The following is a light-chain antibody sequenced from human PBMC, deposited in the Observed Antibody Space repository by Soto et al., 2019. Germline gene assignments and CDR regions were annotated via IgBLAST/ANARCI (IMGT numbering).Light chain of an antibody. V-gene: IGLV2-14*01. Sequence: QSALTQPVSVSGSPGQSITISCTGTSSDVGGYNYVSWYQQHPGKVPKLMIYDVTNRPSGVSNRFSGSKSGNTASLAISGLQAEDEADYYCSSYTSRNTPIFGGGTKLTVL. CDR2: DVT. J-gene: IGLJ2*01. CDR1: SSDVGGYNY. CDR3: SSYTSRNTPI.